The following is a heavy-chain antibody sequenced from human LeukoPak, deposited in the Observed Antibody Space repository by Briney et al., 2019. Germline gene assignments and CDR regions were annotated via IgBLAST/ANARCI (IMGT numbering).Heavy chain of an antibody. CDR3: ARVPSRLGAFDI. CDR1: GGSISRYY. Sequence: SETLSLTCTVSGGSISRYYWSWIRQPPGKGLEWIGYIYYSGSTNYNPSLKSRVTISVDTSKNQFSLKLSSVTAADTAVYYCARVPSRLGAFDIWGQGTMVTVSS. V-gene: IGHV4-59*01. J-gene: IGHJ3*02. CDR2: IYYSGST.